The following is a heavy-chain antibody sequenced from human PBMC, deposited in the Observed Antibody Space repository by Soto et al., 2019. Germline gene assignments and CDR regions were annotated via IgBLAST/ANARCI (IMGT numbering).Heavy chain of an antibody. J-gene: IGHJ5*02. CDR2: IIPIFGTA. D-gene: IGHD2-15*01. CDR1: GGTFSSYA. Sequence: SVKVSCKASGGTFSSYAISWVRQAPGQGLEWMGGIIPIFGTANYAQKFQGRVTITADKSTSTAYMELSSLRSEDTAVYYCALGYCSGGSCYLKEPDPRAWFDPWGQGTLVTASS. CDR3: ALGYCSGGSCYLKEPDPRAWFDP. V-gene: IGHV1-69*06.